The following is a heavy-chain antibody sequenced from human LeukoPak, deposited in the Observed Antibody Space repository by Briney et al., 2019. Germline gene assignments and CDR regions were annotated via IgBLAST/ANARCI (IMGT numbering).Heavy chain of an antibody. CDR2: IYSGGGSK. D-gene: IGHD2-15*01. CDR3: ARGSEVDPPVQ. J-gene: IGHJ4*02. V-gene: IGHV3-53*01. Sequence: PGGALRLSCAASGFTVSSNYMNWVRQAPGKGLEWVSIIYSGGGSKYYADSMKGRFIISRDNSKNTLYLQMNSLRVEDTAVYYCARGSEVDPPVQWGQGTLVTVSS. CDR1: GFTVSSNY.